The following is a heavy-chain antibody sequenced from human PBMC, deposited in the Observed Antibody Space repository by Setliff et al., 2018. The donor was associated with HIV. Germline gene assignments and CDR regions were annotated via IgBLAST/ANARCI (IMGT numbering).Heavy chain of an antibody. Sequence: GESLRLSCAASGFTFRSFDMYWVRQATGKGPEWVASIGTLGDTYYPDSGKGRFSISRENDKNSLYLHMNGLRAGDTAVYFCARAGRRHYYGSGSYAVFDYWGQGIVVTVSS. J-gene: IGHJ4*02. D-gene: IGHD3-10*01. V-gene: IGHV3-13*01. CDR1: GFTFRSFD. CDR2: IGTLGDT. CDR3: ARAGRRHYYGSGSYAVFDY.